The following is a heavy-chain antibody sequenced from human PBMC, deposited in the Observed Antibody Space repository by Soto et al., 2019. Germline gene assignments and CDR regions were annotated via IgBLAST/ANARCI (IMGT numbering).Heavy chain of an antibody. CDR3: ARGWQRAEAALHFDY. CDR1: GGSISSGGYY. J-gene: IGHJ4*02. D-gene: IGHD2-2*02. CDR2: IYYSGST. Sequence: QVQLQESGPGRVKPSQTLSLTCTVSGGSISSGGYYWSWIRQHPEKGLEWIGYIYYSGSTYYNPSVESRVTISVDTSKNRISLKLSSVTAADTAVYYCARGWQRAEAALHFDYWCQGTLVIVSS. V-gene: IGHV4-31*03.